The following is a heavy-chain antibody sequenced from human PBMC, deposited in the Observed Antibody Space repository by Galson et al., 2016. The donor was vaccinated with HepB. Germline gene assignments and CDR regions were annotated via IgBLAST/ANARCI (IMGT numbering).Heavy chain of an antibody. J-gene: IGHJ4*02. CDR3: ARVSSGTYYLMDF. V-gene: IGHV5-51*01. CDR2: IYPRDSET. CDR1: GYIFANYW. Sequence: QSGAEVKKPGDSLKISCQTSGYIFANYWLAWVRQMPGKGLEWMGIIYPRDSETRYNPSFEGLISISSDKSITTAYLHFYGLKASDTAMYYCARVSSGTYYLMDFWGQGTLATVSS. D-gene: IGHD1-26*01.